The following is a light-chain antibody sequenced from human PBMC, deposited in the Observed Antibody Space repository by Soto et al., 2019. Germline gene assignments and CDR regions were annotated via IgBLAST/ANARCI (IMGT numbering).Light chain of an antibody. V-gene: IGLV7-43*01. Sequence: QAVVTQEPSLTVSPGGTVTLTCTSNTGAITSGYYPNWFQQKPGQAPRALIFSTDNRHSWTPARFSGAVLGDKAALTLSRVQPEEEAEYYCLRYYGGSQFGVFVPGTTLTVL. CDR3: LRYYGGSQFGV. CDR1: TGAITSGYY. CDR2: STD. J-gene: IGLJ1*01.